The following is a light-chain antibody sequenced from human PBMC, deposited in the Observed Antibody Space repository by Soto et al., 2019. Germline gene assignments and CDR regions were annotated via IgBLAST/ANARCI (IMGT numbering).Light chain of an antibody. CDR2: GAS. CDR1: QSVSSSY. CDR3: QQYGSSPLT. Sequence: EIALTQSPGTLYSSPGARATLSCRASQSVSSSYLAWYQQRPGQAPRLLIYGASSRASGIPDQFSGSGSGTDFTLTIRRLEPEDGAVYYCQQYGSSPLTFCGGTKVEI. V-gene: IGKV3-20*01. J-gene: IGKJ4*01.